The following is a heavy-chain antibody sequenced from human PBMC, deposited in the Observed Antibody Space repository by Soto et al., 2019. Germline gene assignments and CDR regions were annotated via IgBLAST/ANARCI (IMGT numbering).Heavy chain of an antibody. CDR2: IVVGSGNT. J-gene: IGHJ4*02. CDR3: AGTYYYDSSGYPPFEY. Sequence: GASVKVSCKASGFTFPSSAVQWVRQALGQRREWIGWIVVGSGNTNYAQKFQERVTITRDMYTSTAYMELRSLRSEDTAVYYCAGTYYYDSSGYPPFEYWGQGTLVIVSS. D-gene: IGHD3-22*01. CDR1: GFTFPSSA. V-gene: IGHV1-58*01.